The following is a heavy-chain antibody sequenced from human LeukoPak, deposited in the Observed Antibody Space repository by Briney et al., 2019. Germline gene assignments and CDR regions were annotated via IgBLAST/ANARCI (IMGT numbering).Heavy chain of an antibody. J-gene: IGHJ4*02. CDR2: ISSSSSYI. CDR1: GFTLSSYS. CDR3: ARSSITGDSSDY. Sequence: GGSLRLSCAASGFTLSSYSMNWVRQAPGKGLEWVSSISSSSSYIYYADSVKGRFTISRDNAKNSLYLQMNSLRAEDTAVYYCARSSITGDSSDYWGQGTLVTVSS. D-gene: IGHD1-14*01. V-gene: IGHV3-21*01.